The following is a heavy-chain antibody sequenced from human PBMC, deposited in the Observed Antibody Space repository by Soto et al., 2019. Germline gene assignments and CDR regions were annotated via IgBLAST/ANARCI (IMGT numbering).Heavy chain of an antibody. D-gene: IGHD2-2*01. CDR3: AKDAPLDFDCSSTSCYPVSPLAVAVRFDY. CDR2: ISGSGGST. CDR1: GFSFRSYA. Sequence: GGSLKLACAASGFSFRSYAMSGVRQAPGKGLEWVSAISGSGGSTYYADSVKGRFTISRDNSKNTLYLQMNSLRAEDTAVYYCAKDAPLDFDCSSTSCYPVSPLAVAVRFDYWGQGTLVTVSS. J-gene: IGHJ4*02. V-gene: IGHV3-23*01.